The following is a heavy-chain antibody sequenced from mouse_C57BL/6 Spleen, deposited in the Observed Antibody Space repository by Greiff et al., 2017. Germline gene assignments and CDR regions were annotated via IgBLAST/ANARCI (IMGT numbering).Heavy chain of an antibody. CDR3: ASYSNWFAY. J-gene: IGHJ3*01. Sequence: VQLQQPGAELVKPGASVKLSCKASGYTFTSYWMQWVKQRPGQGLEWIGEIDPSDSYTNYNQKFKGKATLTVDTSSSTAYMQLSSLTSEDSAVYYCASYSNWFAYWCQGTLVTVSA. CDR2: IDPSDSYT. CDR1: GYTFTSYW. V-gene: IGHV1-50*01. D-gene: IGHD2-5*01.